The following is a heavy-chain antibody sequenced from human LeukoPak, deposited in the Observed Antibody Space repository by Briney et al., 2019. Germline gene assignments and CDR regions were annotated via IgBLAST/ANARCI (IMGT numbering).Heavy chain of an antibody. V-gene: IGHV4-59*12. D-gene: IGHD4-11*01. CDR3: ARPPGVSNYDALDI. CDR1: GGSISSYY. Sequence: SETLSLTCTVSGGSISSYYWSWIRQPPGKGLEWIGYIYYSGSTNYNPSLKNRVTISVDRSKNQFSLKLSSVTAADTAVYYCARPPGVSNYDALDIWGQGTMVTVSS. CDR2: IYYSGST. J-gene: IGHJ3*02.